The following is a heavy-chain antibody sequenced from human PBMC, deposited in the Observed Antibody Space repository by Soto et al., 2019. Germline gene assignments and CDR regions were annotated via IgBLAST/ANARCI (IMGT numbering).Heavy chain of an antibody. V-gene: IGHV3-15*01. CDR1: GFTFSNAW. CDR2: IKSKTDGGTT. D-gene: IGHD5-12*01. CDR3: TTSFSGYDFYYFDY. Sequence: EVQLVESGAGLVKPGGSLRLSCAASGFTFSNAWMSWVRQAPGKGLEWVGRIKSKTDGGTTDYAAPVKGRFTISRDDSKNTLYLQMNSLKTEDTAVYYCTTSFSGYDFYYFDYWGQGTLVTVSS. J-gene: IGHJ4*02.